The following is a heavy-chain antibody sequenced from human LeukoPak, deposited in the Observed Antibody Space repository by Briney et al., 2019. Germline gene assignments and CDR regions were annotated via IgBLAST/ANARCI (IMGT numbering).Heavy chain of an antibody. CDR2: INPSGGST. CDR1: GYTFTSYY. V-gene: IGHV1-46*01. Sequence: GASVKVSCKASGYTFTSYYMHWVRQAPGQGLEWMGIINPSGGSTSYAQKFQGRVTMTEDTSTDTAYMELSSLRSEDTAVYYCATVAPYYYDSSGYFDYWGQGTLATVSS. J-gene: IGHJ4*02. CDR3: ATVAPYYYDSSGYFDY. D-gene: IGHD3-22*01.